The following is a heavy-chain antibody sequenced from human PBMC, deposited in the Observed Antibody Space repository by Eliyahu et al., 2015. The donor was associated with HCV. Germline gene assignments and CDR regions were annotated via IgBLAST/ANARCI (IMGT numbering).Heavy chain of an antibody. Sequence: EVQVVESGGGLVQPGGSLRLSXAXXGFTFSDYWXXWVRQXPGKGLEWVGNINEDGTRTYYEDSVKGRFTFSRDNAKNSLHLQMNSLRAEDTAVYYCAREGGYDYRSGWRAFDIWGQGTMVTVST. V-gene: IGHV3-7*01. D-gene: IGHD6-19*01. CDR2: INEDGTRT. CDR1: GFTFSDYW. CDR3: AREGGYDYRSGWRAFDI. J-gene: IGHJ3*02.